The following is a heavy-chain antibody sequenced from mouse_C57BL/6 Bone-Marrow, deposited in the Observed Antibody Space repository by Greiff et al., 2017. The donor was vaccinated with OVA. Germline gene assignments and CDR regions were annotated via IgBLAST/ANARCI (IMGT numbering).Heavy chain of an antibody. CDR1: GFNIKNTY. J-gene: IGHJ2*01. CDR2: IDPANGNT. Sequence: VQLQQSVAELVRPGASDKLSCTASGFNIKNTYMHWVKQRPEQGLEWIGRIDPANGNTKYAPKFQGKATITADTSSNTAYLQLSSLTSEDTAIYYGARSDDYDDGRYYFDYWGQGTTLTVSS. CDR3: ARSDDYDDGRYYFDY. D-gene: IGHD2-4*01. V-gene: IGHV14-3*01.